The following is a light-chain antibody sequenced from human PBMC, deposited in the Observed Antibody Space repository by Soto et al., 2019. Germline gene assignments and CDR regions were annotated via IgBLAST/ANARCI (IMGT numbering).Light chain of an antibody. CDR2: WAS. CDR1: QSVLYSSNNKNY. CDR3: QQYYSSPSWT. Sequence: ILMTQSHGNMAVSLGERATINCKSSQSVLYSSNNKNYLAWYQQKPGQPPKLLIYWASTRESGVPDRFSGSGSGTDFTLTISSLQAEDVAVYYCQQYYSSPSWTFGQGTKVDI. J-gene: IGKJ1*01. V-gene: IGKV4-1*01.